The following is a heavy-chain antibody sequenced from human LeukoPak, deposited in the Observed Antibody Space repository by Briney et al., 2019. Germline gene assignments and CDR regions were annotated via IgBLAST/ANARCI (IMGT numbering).Heavy chain of an antibody. Sequence: NPSETLSLTCTVSGGSISSSSYYWGWIRQPPGKGLEWIGSIYYSGSTYYNPSLKSRVTISVDTSKNQFSLKLSSVTAADTAVYYCARHATQYCSSTSCPFDYWGQGTLVTVSS. D-gene: IGHD2-2*01. J-gene: IGHJ4*02. CDR1: GGSISSSSYY. V-gene: IGHV4-39*01. CDR2: IYYSGST. CDR3: ARHATQYCSSTSCPFDY.